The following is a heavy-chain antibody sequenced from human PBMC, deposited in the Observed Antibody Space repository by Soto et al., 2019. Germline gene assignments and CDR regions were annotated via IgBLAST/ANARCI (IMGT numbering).Heavy chain of an antibody. Sequence: GESLKISCKGSGYSFTNYWIGWGRQMPGKGLEGMGIIYTGDSDTSYSPSFQGQITISADKSISTAYLQWSSLKASDTAMYYCARHDAFSSSWYYFDYWGQGTLVTVSS. CDR2: IYTGDSDT. V-gene: IGHV5-51*01. CDR1: GYSFTNYW. D-gene: IGHD6-13*01. J-gene: IGHJ4*02. CDR3: ARHDAFSSSWYYFDY.